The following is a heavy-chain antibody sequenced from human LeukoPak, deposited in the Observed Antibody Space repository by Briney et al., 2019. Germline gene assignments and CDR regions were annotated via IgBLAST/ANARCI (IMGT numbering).Heavy chain of an antibody. D-gene: IGHD3-10*01. CDR3: ARVGRGSDFDY. CDR2: IYYTGNT. J-gene: IGHJ4*02. CDR1: GGSISSYY. Sequence: SETLSLTCTVSGGSISSYYWIWIRKPPGKGLEWIGYIYYTGNTKYNASLESRVTISVDTSKNQFSLQLTSVTAADTAVYYCARVGRGSDFDYWGQGTLVTVSS. V-gene: IGHV4-59*12.